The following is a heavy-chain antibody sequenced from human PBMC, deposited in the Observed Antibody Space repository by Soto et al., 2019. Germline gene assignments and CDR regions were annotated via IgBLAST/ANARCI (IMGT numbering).Heavy chain of an antibody. Sequence: QVQLVQSGAEVKKPGSSVKVSCKASGGTFSSYTISWVRQAPGQGLEWMGRIIPILGIANYAQKFQGRVTIPADKSTSPAYRELSSLRSEDTAVYYCAREVLAVAGTPELAGCFQHWGQGTLVTVSS. CDR2: IIPILGIA. D-gene: IGHD6-19*01. CDR1: GGTFSSYT. CDR3: AREVLAVAGTPELAGCFQH. V-gene: IGHV1-69*08. J-gene: IGHJ1*01.